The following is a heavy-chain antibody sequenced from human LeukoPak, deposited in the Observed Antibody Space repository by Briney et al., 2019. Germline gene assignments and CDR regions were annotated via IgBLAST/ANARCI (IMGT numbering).Heavy chain of an antibody. D-gene: IGHD3-3*01. Sequence: SETLSLTCTVSGGSISSHYWSWIRQPPRKGLEWIGSIYYSGSTNYNPSLRSRVTISVDTSRNQFSLKLTSVTAADTAVYYCARLEWFDYFYMDVWGKGTTVTVSS. CDR1: GGSISSHY. CDR2: IYYSGST. CDR3: ARLEWFDYFYMDV. V-gene: IGHV4-59*11. J-gene: IGHJ6*03.